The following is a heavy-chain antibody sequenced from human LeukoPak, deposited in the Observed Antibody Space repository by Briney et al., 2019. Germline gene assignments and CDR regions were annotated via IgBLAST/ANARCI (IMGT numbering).Heavy chain of an antibody. CDR3: AKDKGRRSVRSLDAFDI. CDR2: ISWNSGSI. J-gene: IGHJ3*02. CDR1: GFTFDDYA. D-gene: IGHD3-10*01. Sequence: GRSLRLSCAASGFTFDDYAMHWVRQAPGKGLEWVSGISWNSGSIGYADSVKGRFTISRDNAKNSLYLQMNSLRAEDTALYYCAKDKGRRSVRSLDAFDIWGQGTMVTVSS. V-gene: IGHV3-9*01.